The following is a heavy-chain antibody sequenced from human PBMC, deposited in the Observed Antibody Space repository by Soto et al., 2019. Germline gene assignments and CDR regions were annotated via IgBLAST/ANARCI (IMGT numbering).Heavy chain of an antibody. V-gene: IGHV4-34*01. CDR3: ARRSTRRAFDI. J-gene: IGHJ3*02. CDR1: GGSFSGYY. D-gene: IGHD2-2*01. CDR2: INHSGST. Sequence: QVQLQQWGAGLLKPSETLSLTCAVYGGSFSGYYWSWIRQPPGKGLEWTGEINHSGSTNYNPSLKSRVTISVDTSKNQFSLKLSSVTAADTAVYYCARRSTRRAFDIWGQGTMVTVSS.